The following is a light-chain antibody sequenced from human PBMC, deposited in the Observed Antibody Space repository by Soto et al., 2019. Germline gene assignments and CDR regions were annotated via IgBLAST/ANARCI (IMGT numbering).Light chain of an antibody. Sequence: EIVMTQSPATLSVSPGERATLSCRASQSVRGNLAWYQQKPGQAPRLPIYGASTRATDIPARFSGSGSETEFTLTISSLQSEDFAIYYCQQYINWPLTFGGGTKVEIK. V-gene: IGKV3-15*01. CDR3: QQYINWPLT. CDR2: GAS. J-gene: IGKJ4*01. CDR1: QSVRGN.